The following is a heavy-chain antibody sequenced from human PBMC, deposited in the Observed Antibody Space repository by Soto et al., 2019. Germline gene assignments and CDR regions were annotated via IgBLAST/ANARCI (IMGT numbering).Heavy chain of an antibody. CDR2: ISAYNGNT. Sequence: QVQLVQSGAEVKKPGASVKVSCKASGYTFTSYGITWVRQAPGQGLEWMGWISAYNGNTNYAQKLQGRVNMTTDTSTCTAYMELRSLRSHDTAVYYCARDHGFGESDVWGQGTTVTVSS. CDR1: GYTFTSYG. V-gene: IGHV1-18*01. J-gene: IGHJ6*02. D-gene: IGHD3-10*01. CDR3: ARDHGFGESDV.